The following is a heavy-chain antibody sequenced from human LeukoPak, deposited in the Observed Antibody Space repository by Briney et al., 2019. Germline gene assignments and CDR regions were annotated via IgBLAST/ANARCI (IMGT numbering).Heavy chain of an antibody. CDR2: MYSSGST. V-gene: IGHV4-59*01. J-gene: IGHJ4*02. Sequence: PSETLSLTCTVSGGSMSRYYWSWIRQPPGKGLEWIGYMYSSGSTKYNPSLKSRVTISVDTSKNQFSLKLSSVTAADTAVYYSARSSTGSYFDYWGQGTLVTVSS. D-gene: IGHD3-3*02. CDR1: GGSMSRYY. CDR3: ARSSTGSYFDY.